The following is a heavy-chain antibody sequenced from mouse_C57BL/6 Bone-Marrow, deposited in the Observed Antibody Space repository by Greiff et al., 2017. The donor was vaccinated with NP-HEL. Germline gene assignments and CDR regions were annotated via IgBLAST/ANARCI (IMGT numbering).Heavy chain of an antibody. J-gene: IGHJ1*03. Sequence: VQLQESGAELVKPGASVKLSCKASGYTFTSYWMQWVKQRPGQGLEWIGEIDPSDSYTNYNQKFKGKATLTVDTSSSTAYMQLSSLTSEDSAVYYCARDGGYYPYWYFDVGGTGTTVTVSS. D-gene: IGHD2-3*01. CDR2: IDPSDSYT. CDR3: ARDGGYYPYWYFDV. V-gene: IGHV1-50*01. CDR1: GYTFTSYW.